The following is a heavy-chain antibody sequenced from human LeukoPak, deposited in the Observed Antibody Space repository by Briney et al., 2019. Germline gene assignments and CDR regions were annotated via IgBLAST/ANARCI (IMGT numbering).Heavy chain of an antibody. J-gene: IGHJ4*02. CDR1: GGSVSSGSYY. Sequence: PSETLSLTCTVSGGSVSSGSYYWSWIRQPPGEGLEWIGYIYYSGSTNYNPSLKSRVTISVDTSKNQFSLKLSSVTAADTAVYYCARNSYGYSDYWGQGTLVTVSS. V-gene: IGHV4-61*01. CDR3: ARNSYGYSDY. D-gene: IGHD5-18*01. CDR2: IYYSGST.